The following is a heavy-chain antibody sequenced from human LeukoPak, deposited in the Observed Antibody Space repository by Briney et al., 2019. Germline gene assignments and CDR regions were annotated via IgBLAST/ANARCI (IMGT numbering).Heavy chain of an antibody. Sequence: PSGTLSLTCAVSGGSISSSNWWSWVRQPPGKGLEWIGEIYHSGSTNYNPSLKSRVTTSVDKSKNQFSLKLSSVTAADTAVYYCARETSLVGYSGGLGFNYWGQGILVTVSS. D-gene: IGHD6-19*01. CDR2: IYHSGST. CDR1: GGSISSSNW. J-gene: IGHJ4*02. V-gene: IGHV4-4*02. CDR3: ARETSLVGYSGGLGFNY.